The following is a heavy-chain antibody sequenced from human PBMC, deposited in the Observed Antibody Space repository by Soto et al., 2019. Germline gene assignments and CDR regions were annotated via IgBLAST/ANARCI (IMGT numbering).Heavy chain of an antibody. J-gene: IGHJ6*04. D-gene: IGHD6-6*01. V-gene: IGHV3-9*01. CDR3: AKDLYSSSSHYVDV. CDR2: ISWNSGSI. Sequence: SLRLSCAASGFTFDDYAMHWVRQAPGKGLEWVSGISWNSGSIGYADSVKGRFTISRDNAKNSLYLQMNSLRAEDTALYYCAKDLYSSSSHYVDVWGKGTTVTVSS. CDR1: GFTFDDYA.